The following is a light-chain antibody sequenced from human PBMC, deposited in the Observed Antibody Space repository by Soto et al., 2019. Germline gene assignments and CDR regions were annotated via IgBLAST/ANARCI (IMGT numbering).Light chain of an antibody. CDR3: QQYRNWPTIT. Sequence: EIVMTHSPTPLSVSPGQRATLSCRASQGVGSTLAWYQQKPGQTPRLIVYDAYIRATGVPARFSGSESGTDFTLTISSLQSEDFAVYYCQQYRNWPTITFGQGTRLEIK. CDR2: DAY. J-gene: IGKJ5*01. V-gene: IGKV3-15*01. CDR1: QGVGST.